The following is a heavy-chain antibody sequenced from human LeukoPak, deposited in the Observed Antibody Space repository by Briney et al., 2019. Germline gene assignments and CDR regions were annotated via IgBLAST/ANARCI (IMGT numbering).Heavy chain of an antibody. J-gene: IGHJ4*02. CDR3: ARVRYNWNDNVFDY. CDR1: GYTFTSYG. CDR2: ISGYNGNT. V-gene: IGHV1-18*01. Sequence: ASVKVSCKASGYTFTSYGISWVRQAPGQGLEWMGWISGYNGNTNYAQKLQGRVTMTTDTSTSTAYMELSRLRSDDTAVYYCARVRYNWNDNVFDYWGQGTLVTVSS. D-gene: IGHD1-1*01.